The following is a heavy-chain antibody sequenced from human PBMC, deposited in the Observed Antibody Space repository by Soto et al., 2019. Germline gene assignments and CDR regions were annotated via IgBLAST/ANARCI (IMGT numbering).Heavy chain of an antibody. J-gene: IGHJ6*03. CDR2: ISSTSSTI. CDR3: AREYEGVSFYYYYYMDV. Sequence: VQLVESGGGLVQPGGSLRLSCAASGFTFSRYNMNWVRQAPGKGLEWVSYISSTSSTIYYADSVKGRFTFSRDNAKNSLYLQMNSLRAEDTAVYYCAREYEGVSFYYYYYMDVWGKGTTVTVSS. D-gene: IGHD2-8*01. V-gene: IGHV3-48*01. CDR1: GFTFSRYN.